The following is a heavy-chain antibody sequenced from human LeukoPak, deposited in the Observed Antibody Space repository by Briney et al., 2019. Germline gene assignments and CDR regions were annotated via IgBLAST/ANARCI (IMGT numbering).Heavy chain of an antibody. CDR2: ISSSSSYI. CDR1: GFTFSSYS. Sequence: GGSLRLSCAASGFTFSSYSMNWVGQAPGKGLEWVSSISSSSSYIYYADSVKGRFTISRDNAKNSLYLQMNSLRAEDTAVYYCARAGLGYCSSTSCYGGGYYFDYWGQGTLVTVSS. D-gene: IGHD2-2*01. V-gene: IGHV3-21*01. CDR3: ARAGLGYCSSTSCYGGGYYFDY. J-gene: IGHJ4*02.